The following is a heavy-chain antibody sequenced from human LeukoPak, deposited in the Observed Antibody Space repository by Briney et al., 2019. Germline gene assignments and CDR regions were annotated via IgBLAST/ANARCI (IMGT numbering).Heavy chain of an antibody. V-gene: IGHV3-33*01. CDR1: GFTFSSYG. D-gene: IGHD2/OR15-2a*01. CDR3: AREGPRGNSQFDY. J-gene: IGHJ4*02. Sequence: GGSLRLSCAASGFTFSSYGMHWVRQAPGKGLEWVALIWYDGSNKYYADSVKGRLTISKDNSKNTLYLQMNSLRAEDTAVYYCAREGPRGNSQFDYWGQGTLVTVSS. CDR2: IWYDGSNK.